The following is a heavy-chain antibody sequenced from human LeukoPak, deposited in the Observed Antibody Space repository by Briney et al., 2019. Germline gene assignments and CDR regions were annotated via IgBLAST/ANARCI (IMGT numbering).Heavy chain of an antibody. D-gene: IGHD2-2*01. V-gene: IGHV1-69*13. Sequence: SVKASCKASGGTFSSYAISWVRQAPGQGLEWMGGIIPIFGTANYAQKFQGRVTITADESTSTAYMELSSLRSEDTAVYYCARFQSSSSWDYYYGLDVWGQGTTVTVSS. CDR1: GGTFSSYA. CDR2: IIPIFGTA. J-gene: IGHJ6*02. CDR3: ARFQSSSSWDYYYGLDV.